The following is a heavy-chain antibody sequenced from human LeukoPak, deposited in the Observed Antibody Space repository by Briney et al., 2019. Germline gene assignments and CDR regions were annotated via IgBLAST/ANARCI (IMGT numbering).Heavy chain of an antibody. D-gene: IGHD2-15*01. CDR3: ASRDPCSGGSCYGLGY. CDR1: GLTFSNYA. V-gene: IGHV3-23*01. CDR2: ITGSGSVT. J-gene: IGHJ4*02. Sequence: GGSLKLSCKGSGLTFSNYAMSWVRQAPGQGLEWVSYITGSGSVTHYADSVKGRFTITSDNSKNTLFLQMNSLRAEDTAVYYCASRDPCSGGSCYGLGYWGQGTLVTVSS.